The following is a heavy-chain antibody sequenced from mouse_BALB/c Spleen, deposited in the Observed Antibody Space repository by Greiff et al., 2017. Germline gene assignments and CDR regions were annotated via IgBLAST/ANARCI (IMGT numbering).Heavy chain of an antibody. J-gene: IGHJ4*01. CDR2: ISTYYGDA. CDR3: ARSRSTMSTANARDY. CDR1: GYTFTDYA. D-gene: IGHD2-4*01. V-gene: IGHV1S137*01. Sequence: QVQLKESGAELVRPGVSVKISCKGSGYTFTDYAMHWVKQSHAKSLEWIGVISTYYGDASYNQKFKGKATMTVDKSSSTAYMELARLTSEDSAIYYCARSRSTMSTANARDYWGQGTSVTVSS.